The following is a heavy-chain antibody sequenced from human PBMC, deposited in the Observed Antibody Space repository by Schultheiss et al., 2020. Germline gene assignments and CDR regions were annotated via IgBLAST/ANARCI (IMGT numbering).Heavy chain of an antibody. Sequence: GGSLRLSCAASGFTFSSYGMHWVRQAPGKGLEWVAVIWYDGSNKYYADSVKGRFTISRDNSKNTLYLQMNSLRAEDTAVYYCARASLNYYDSSGDWYFDLWGRGTLVTVSS. D-gene: IGHD3-22*01. V-gene: IGHV3-33*01. CDR2: IWYDGSNK. J-gene: IGHJ2*01. CDR1: GFTFSSYG. CDR3: ARASLNYYDSSGDWYFDL.